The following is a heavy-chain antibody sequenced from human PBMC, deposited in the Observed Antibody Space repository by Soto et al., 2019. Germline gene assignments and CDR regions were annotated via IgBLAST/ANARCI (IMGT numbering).Heavy chain of an antibody. J-gene: IGHJ3*02. V-gene: IGHV1-18*01. Sequence: GASVKVSCKASGYTFTSYGISWVRHAPGQGLEWMGWISAYNGNTNYAQKLQGRVTMTTDTSTSTAYMELRSLRSDDTAVYYCARGVTRDYDILTGSHAAFDIWGQGTMVTVSS. CDR2: ISAYNGNT. CDR1: GYTFTSYG. CDR3: ARGVTRDYDILTGSHAAFDI. D-gene: IGHD3-9*01.